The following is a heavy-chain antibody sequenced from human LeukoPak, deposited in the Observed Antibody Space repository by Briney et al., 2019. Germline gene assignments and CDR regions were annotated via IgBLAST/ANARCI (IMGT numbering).Heavy chain of an antibody. D-gene: IGHD2-2*01. V-gene: IGHV3-7*03. Sequence: GGSLRLSCGASGFTLSSNWMTWVRQAPGRGLEWVASINQDGSVKYYVDSVKGRFTISRDNSKNTLYLQMNSLRAEDTAVYYCAKERTSEGYFDYWGQGTLVTVSS. CDR3: AKERTSEGYFDY. J-gene: IGHJ4*02. CDR1: GFTLSSNW. CDR2: INQDGSVK.